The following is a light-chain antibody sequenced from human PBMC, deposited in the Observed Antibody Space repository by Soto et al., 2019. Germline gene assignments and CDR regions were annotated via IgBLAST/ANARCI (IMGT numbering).Light chain of an antibody. CDR2: EVS. V-gene: IGLV2-8*01. CDR3: SSYAGSTKGV. CDR1: SRDVGGYNF. J-gene: IGLJ2*01. Sequence: QSVLTQPPSASGSPGQSVTISCTGTSRDVGGYNFVSWYQQHPGKAPKLLIYEVSKRPSGVPDRFSGSKSANTASLTVSGLQAEDEADYYCSSYAGSTKGVFGGGTQLTVL.